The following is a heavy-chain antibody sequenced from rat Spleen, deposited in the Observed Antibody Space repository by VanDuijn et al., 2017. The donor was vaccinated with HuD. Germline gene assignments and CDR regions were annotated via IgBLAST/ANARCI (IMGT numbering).Heavy chain of an antibody. CDR2: ISFDGSST. V-gene: IGHV5-20*01. CDR3: TTLSNWFPY. CDR1: GFIFSDYD. Sequence: EVQLVESGGGLVQPGRSLKLSCSVSGFIFSDYDMAWVRQAPAKGLGWVASISFDGSSTSYRDSVKGRFTISRDNAKSTLYLQLDSLRSEDTATYYCTTLSNWFPYWGQGTLVTVSS. J-gene: IGHJ3*01.